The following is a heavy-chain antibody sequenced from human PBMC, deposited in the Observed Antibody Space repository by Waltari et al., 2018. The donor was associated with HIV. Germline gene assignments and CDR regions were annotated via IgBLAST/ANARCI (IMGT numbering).Heavy chain of an antibody. Sequence: QVQLQESGPGLVKPSETLSLTCTVSGYSISSGYYWGWIRQPPGKGLEWIGSIYHSGSTHYNPSLKSRVTISVDTSKNQFSLKLSSVTAADTAVYYCARDGEYSSGWWGFDYWGQGTLVTVSS. J-gene: IGHJ4*02. CDR3: ARDGEYSSGWWGFDY. CDR2: IYHSGST. V-gene: IGHV4-38-2*02. D-gene: IGHD6-19*01. CDR1: GYSISSGYY.